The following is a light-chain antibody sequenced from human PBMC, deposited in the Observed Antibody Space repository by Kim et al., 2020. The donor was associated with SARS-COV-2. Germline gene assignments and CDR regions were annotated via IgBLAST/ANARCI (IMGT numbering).Light chain of an antibody. Sequence: PGQRATLSCSASHSVTSTFLAWYQQKPRQAPRSLIYGASTRATGIPDRISGSGSGTDVTLTISRLENEDFGIYYCRQYGSSPTWTFGQGTKVDIK. CDR1: HSVTSTF. CDR3: RQYGSSPTWT. J-gene: IGKJ1*01. V-gene: IGKV3-20*01. CDR2: GAS.